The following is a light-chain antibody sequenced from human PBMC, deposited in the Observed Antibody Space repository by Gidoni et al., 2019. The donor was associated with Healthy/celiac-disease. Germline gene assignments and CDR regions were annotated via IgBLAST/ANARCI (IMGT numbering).Light chain of an antibody. CDR3: QQSYSTPRT. Sequence: DIQMTQSPSSLSASVGDRVTINCRASQSISSYLNWYQQKPGKAPKLLIYAASSLQSGVPSRFSGSGSGTDFTITISRLQPEDFATYYCQQSYSTPRTFGQGTKVEIK. J-gene: IGKJ1*01. CDR2: AAS. CDR1: QSISSY. V-gene: IGKV1-39*01.